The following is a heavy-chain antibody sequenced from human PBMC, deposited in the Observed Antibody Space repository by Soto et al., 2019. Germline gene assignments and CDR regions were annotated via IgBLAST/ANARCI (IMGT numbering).Heavy chain of an antibody. CDR1: GYSFANYW. V-gene: IGHV5-51*01. J-gene: IGHJ6*02. CDR3: AKSVAARLYYYYYVMDV. D-gene: IGHD6-6*01. CDR2: IYPGDSDA. Sequence: PGESLKISCKGSGYSFANYWIGWVRQMPGKGLEWMGSIYPGDSDARYSPSFQGQVTISADKSISTAYLQWSSLKASDTAMYYCAKSVAARLYYYYYVMDVWSQGATVTVSS.